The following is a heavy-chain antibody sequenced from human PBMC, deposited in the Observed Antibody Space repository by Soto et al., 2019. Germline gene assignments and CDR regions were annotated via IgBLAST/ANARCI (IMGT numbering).Heavy chain of an antibody. J-gene: IGHJ4*02. V-gene: IGHV2-5*02. CDR3: AHRKSVRGYDYLSPSFDY. Sequence: SGPTLVKPTQTLTLTCTFSGFSLSTSGVGVGWIRQPPGKALEWLALIYWDDDKRYSPSLKSRLTITKDTSKNQVVLTMTNMDPVDTATYYCAHRKSVRGYDYLSPSFDYWGQGTLVTVSS. CDR1: GFSLSTSGVG. CDR2: IYWDDDK. D-gene: IGHD5-12*01.